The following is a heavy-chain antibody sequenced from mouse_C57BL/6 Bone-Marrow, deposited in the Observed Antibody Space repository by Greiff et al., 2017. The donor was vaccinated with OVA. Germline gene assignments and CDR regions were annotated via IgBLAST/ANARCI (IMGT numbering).Heavy chain of an antibody. J-gene: IGHJ2*01. CDR3: ARSGHITAVPDY. V-gene: IGHV1-69*01. CDR2: IDPFDSYT. D-gene: IGHD1-1*01. Sequence: VQLQQPGAELVMPGASVKLSCKASGYTFTSYWMHWVKQRPGQGLEWIGEIDPFDSYTNYNQKFKGKSTLTVDKSSSTAYMQLSSLTSEDSAVYYCARSGHITAVPDYWGQGTTLTVSS. CDR1: GYTFTSYW.